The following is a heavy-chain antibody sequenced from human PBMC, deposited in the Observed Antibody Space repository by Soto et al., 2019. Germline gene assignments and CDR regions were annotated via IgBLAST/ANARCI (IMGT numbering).Heavy chain of an antibody. Sequence: QLLESGGGLVQPGGSLRLSCAASGPTFSSYAMSWVRQAPGKGLEWVSSISGSGEDTYYADSVKGRFTISRDNSKNTLSLELSSLRAEDTGLYYCASDRLASVVMEGTFYCGQGTLVTVSS. V-gene: IGHV3-23*01. D-gene: IGHD2-21*01. CDR1: GPTFSSYA. J-gene: IGHJ4*02. CDR3: ASDRLASVVMEGTFY. CDR2: ISGSGEDT.